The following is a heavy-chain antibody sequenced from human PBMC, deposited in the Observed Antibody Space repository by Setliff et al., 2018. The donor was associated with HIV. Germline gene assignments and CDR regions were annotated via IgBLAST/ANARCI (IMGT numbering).Heavy chain of an antibody. CDR2: IIPFTGTT. V-gene: IGHV1-69*16. J-gene: IGHJ4*02. CDR3: ARAPRLTMIRGVFDY. D-gene: IGHD3-10*01. Sequence: SVKVSCKASGGTFNTYTITWVRQAPGQGLEWMGGIIPFTGTTNYAQKFQGRVTITTDESRSIVYMEVSSPRSEDTAVYYCARAPRLTMIRGVFDYWGQGTLVTVSS. CDR1: GGTFNTYT.